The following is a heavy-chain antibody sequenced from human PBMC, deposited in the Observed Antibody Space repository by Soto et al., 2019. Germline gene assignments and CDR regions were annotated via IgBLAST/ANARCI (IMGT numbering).Heavy chain of an antibody. Sequence: SLTCTVSGSSINSSGYYWGWIRHPPGKGLEWIGSMFYGVSTYYNPSLKSRVTVSVDTSKNQFSLNLRSVTAADTAVYYCARLPSRHLVDYWGQGTMVTVSS. D-gene: IGHD3-3*02. CDR3: ARLPSRHLVDY. CDR1: GSSINSSGYY. CDR2: MFYGVST. J-gene: IGHJ4*02. V-gene: IGHV4-39*01.